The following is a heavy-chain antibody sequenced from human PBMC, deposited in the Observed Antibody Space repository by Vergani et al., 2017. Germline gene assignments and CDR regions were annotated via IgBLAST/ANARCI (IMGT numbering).Heavy chain of an antibody. D-gene: IGHD6-19*01. CDR2: ISWNSGTI. CDR1: GFTFDDYG. J-gene: IGHJ4*02. V-gene: IGHV3-9*01. CDR3: AKDRRGSGWYPPFGGFDS. Sequence: EVQLVESGGGLVQPGGSLRLSCAAAGFTFDDYGMHWVRQAPGKGLEWVSQISWNSGTIDYADTVKGRFTISRANAKNSLYLKMNSLRDEDTALYYCAKDRRGSGWYPPFGGFDSWGQGTLVTVSS.